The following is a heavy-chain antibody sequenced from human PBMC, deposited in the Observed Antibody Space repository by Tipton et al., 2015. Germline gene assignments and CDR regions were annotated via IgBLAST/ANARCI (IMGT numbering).Heavy chain of an antibody. Sequence: LSLTCTVSGGSISRSSYYWGWIRQPPGKGLEWIGSIYYSGSTYYNPSLKSRVTISVDTSKNQFSLKLSSVTAADTAVYYCARSPPGDYEYIEYWGQGTLITVSS. CDR2: IYYSGST. D-gene: IGHD3-16*01. CDR3: ARSPPGDYEYIEY. V-gene: IGHV4-39*01. J-gene: IGHJ1*01. CDR1: GGSISRSSYY.